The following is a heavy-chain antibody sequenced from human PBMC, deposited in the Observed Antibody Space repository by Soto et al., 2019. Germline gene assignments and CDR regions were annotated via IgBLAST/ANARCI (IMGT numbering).Heavy chain of an antibody. D-gene: IGHD3-22*01. CDR3: ARTRVVITHFDY. Sequence: PGGSLRLSCAATGFTFTAYWVHWVRQAPGKGLEWVARFKSDGSGTTYTDSVKTRLTISKDTSKNQVVLTMTNMDPVDTATYYCARTRVVITHFDYWGQGTLVTVSS. J-gene: IGHJ4*02. CDR2: FKSDGSGT. CDR1: GFTFTAYW. V-gene: IGHV3-74*03.